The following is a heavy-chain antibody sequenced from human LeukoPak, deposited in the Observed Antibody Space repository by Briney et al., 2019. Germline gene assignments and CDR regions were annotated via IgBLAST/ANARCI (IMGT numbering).Heavy chain of an antibody. CDR1: GGSISSYY. CDR3: ARILWFGELGAAGRWYFDL. J-gene: IGHJ2*01. D-gene: IGHD3-10*01. Sequence: PSETLSLTCTVSGGSISSYYWSWIRQPAGKGLEWIGRIYTSGSTNYNPSLKSRVTMSVDTSKNQFSLKLSSVTAADTAVYYCARILWFGELGAAGRWYFDLWGRGTLVTVSS. CDR2: IYTSGST. V-gene: IGHV4-4*07.